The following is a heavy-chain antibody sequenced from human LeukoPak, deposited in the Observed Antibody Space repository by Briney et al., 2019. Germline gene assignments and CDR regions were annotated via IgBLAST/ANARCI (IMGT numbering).Heavy chain of an antibody. CDR3: ARVSSIAAHGAFDI. V-gene: IGHV3-48*03. CDR2: ISSSGSTI. CDR1: GFTFSSYE. J-gene: IGHJ3*02. D-gene: IGHD6-6*01. Sequence: GGSLRLSCAASGFTFSSYEMNWVRQAPGKGLEWVSYISSSGSTIYYADSVKGRFTISRDNAKNSLYLQMNSLRAEDTAVYYCARVSSIAAHGAFDIWGQGTWSPSLQ.